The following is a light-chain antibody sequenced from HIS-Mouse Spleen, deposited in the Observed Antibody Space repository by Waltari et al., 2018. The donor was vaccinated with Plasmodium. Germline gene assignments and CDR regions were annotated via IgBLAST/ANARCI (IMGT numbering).Light chain of an antibody. V-gene: IGKV1-39*01. CDR2: AAS. J-gene: IGKJ4*01. CDR3: QQSYSTPQLT. Sequence: IQMTQSPSSLSASVGARLTITCRASQSISSYLNWYQQKPGKAPKLLIYAASSLQSGVPSRFSGSGSGTDFTLTISSLQPEDFATYYCQQSYSTPQLTFGGGTKVEIK. CDR1: QSISSY.